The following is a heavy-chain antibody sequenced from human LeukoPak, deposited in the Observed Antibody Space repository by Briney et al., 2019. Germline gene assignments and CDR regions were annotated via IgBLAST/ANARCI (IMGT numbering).Heavy chain of an antibody. D-gene: IGHD3-10*01. Sequence: ASVKVSCTASGYTFTSYDISWVRQATGQGLEWMGWMNPNSGNAGYAQRFQGRVTMTRNNSISTAYMELTSLRSEDTAVYYCGRPLQRGSWTQRALDYWGQGTLVTVSS. J-gene: IGHJ4*02. CDR3: GRPLQRGSWTQRALDY. CDR1: GYTFTSYD. V-gene: IGHV1-8*01. CDR2: MNPNSGNA.